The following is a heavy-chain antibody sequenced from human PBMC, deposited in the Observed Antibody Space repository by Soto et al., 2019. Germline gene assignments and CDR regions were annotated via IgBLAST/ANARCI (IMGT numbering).Heavy chain of an antibody. Sequence: PSESLSLTCTVCGSCICSDDYWGWIRKTPGGGIKRLATFYHSRAPYYNPSLNTRLTIAADAAKHQFAPTLSSVTTANTAVYFCAIEACVGGGNYYVSDHDYWSPGTLVTVS. D-gene: IGHD1-26*01. J-gene: IGHJ4*01. CDR3: AIEACVGGGNYYVSDHDY. CDR2: FYHSRAP. V-gene: IGHV4-38-2*02. CDR1: GSCICSDDY.